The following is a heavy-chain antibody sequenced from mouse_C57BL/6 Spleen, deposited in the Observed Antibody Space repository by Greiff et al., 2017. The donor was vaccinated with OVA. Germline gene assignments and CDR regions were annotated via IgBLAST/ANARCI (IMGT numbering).Heavy chain of an antibody. CDR3: ARHEGITTVVATDYAMDY. V-gene: IGHV1-62-2*01. CDR1: GYTFTEYT. J-gene: IGHJ4*01. CDR2: FYPGSGSI. D-gene: IGHD1-1*01. Sequence: QMQLKQSGAELVKPGASVKLSCKASGYTFTEYTIHWVKQRSGQGLEWIGWFYPGSGSIKYNEKFKDKATLTADKSSSTVYMELSRLTSEDSAVYFCARHEGITTVVATDYAMDYWGQGTSVTVSS.